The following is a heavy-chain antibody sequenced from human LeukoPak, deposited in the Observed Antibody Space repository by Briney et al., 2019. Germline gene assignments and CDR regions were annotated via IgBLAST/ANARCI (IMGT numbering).Heavy chain of an antibody. Sequence: ASVKVSCKASGYTFTNYAMNWVRQAPGQGLEWMGWINTNTGIPTFAQGFTGRFVFSLDTSVSTAYLQISSLKADDTAVYYCARVDNSGSYYETSDYWGQGTLVTVSS. CDR2: INTNTGIP. V-gene: IGHV7-4-1*02. CDR3: ARVDNSGSYYETSDY. CDR1: GYTFTNYA. J-gene: IGHJ4*02. D-gene: IGHD1-26*01.